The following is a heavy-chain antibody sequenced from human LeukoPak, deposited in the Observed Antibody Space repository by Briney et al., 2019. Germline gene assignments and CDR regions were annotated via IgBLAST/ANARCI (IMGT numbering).Heavy chain of an antibody. D-gene: IGHD6-19*01. CDR3: ARPRGSGWKYYFDY. J-gene: IGHJ4*02. Sequence: GESLQISCQGSGYTFSNSIIGWVRQMPGKGLEWMGIIYPGDSETRYSPSFQGQVTISADKSISTAYLQWSSLKASDTAMYYCARPRGSGWKYYFDYWGQGTLVTVSS. CDR1: GYTFSNSI. V-gene: IGHV5-51*01. CDR2: IYPGDSET.